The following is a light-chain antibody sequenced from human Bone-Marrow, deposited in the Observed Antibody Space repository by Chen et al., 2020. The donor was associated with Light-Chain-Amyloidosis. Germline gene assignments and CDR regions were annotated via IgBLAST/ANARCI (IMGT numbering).Light chain of an antibody. CDR2: ADS. CDR1: NIGSTS. Sequence: SYVLTQPSSVSVAPGQTATIACGGNNIGSTSVHWYQQTPGQAPLLVVYADSARPSGIPERLSGANSGNTATLTISRVEAGDEADYDCQVWDRSSDRPVFGGGTKLTVL. CDR3: QVWDRSSDRPV. V-gene: IGLV3-21*02. J-gene: IGLJ3*02.